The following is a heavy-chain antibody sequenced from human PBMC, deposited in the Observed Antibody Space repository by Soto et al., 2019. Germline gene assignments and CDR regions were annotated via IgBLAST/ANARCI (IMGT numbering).Heavy chain of an antibody. Sequence: GWSTELSCAASGFTFSSYGMHWVRQAPGKGLEWVAVIWYDGSNKYYADSVKGRFTISRDNSKNTLYLQMNSLRAEDTAVYYCARDWGGDTRLDYWGQGTLVTVSS. CDR3: ARDWGGDTRLDY. CDR1: GFTFSSYG. D-gene: IGHD2-21*01. J-gene: IGHJ4*02. V-gene: IGHV3-33*01. CDR2: IWYDGSNK.